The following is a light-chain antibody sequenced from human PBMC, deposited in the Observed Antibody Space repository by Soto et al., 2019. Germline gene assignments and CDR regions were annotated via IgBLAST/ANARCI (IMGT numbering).Light chain of an antibody. Sequence: VAMALSPLSLAAISGLPTHVSCRSYQSLVHSDRITHFSGFQQRPGRSPRRLIYKVSNRDSGVTARFSGSGSGTDFALKISRVEAEDVGVYYCMQGTHWPSTFGQGTRLEIK. CDR3: MQGTHWPST. CDR1: QSLVHSDRITH. CDR2: KVS. J-gene: IGKJ5*01. V-gene: IGKV2-30*02.